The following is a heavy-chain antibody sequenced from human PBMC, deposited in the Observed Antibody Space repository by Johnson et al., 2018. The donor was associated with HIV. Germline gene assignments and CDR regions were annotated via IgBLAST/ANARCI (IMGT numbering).Heavy chain of an antibody. D-gene: IGHD1-26*01. CDR2: LSYDGSNK. V-gene: IGHV3-30*14. CDR1: GFTFSSYA. Sequence: QVQLEESGGGVVQPGRSLRLSCAASGFTFSSYAMHWVRQAPGTGLEWVAVLSYDGSNKYYADSVKGRFSIYRDNAKNSLYRQMGSLRAEDMAVYYCAREGVGVNAFDIWGQGTMVTVSS. CDR3: AREGVGVNAFDI. J-gene: IGHJ3*02.